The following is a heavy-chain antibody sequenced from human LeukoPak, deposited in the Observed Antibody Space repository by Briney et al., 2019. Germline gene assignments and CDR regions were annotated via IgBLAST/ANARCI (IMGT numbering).Heavy chain of an antibody. D-gene: IGHD1-14*01. CDR2: IFYSGST. Sequence: PSETLSLTCTVSGGSISSGGYYWSWIRQHPGKGLEWIGYIFYSGSTYYNPSLKSRVTISEDTSKNQFSLKLSSVTAADTAVYYCARGDRNQFDYWGQGALVTVSS. CDR3: ARGDRNQFDY. J-gene: IGHJ4*02. V-gene: IGHV4-31*03. CDR1: GGSISSGGYY.